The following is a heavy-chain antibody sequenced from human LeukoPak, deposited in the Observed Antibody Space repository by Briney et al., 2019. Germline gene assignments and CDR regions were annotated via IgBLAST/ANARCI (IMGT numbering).Heavy chain of an antibody. CDR1: GYSFTSYW. V-gene: IGHV5-51*01. Sequence: GESLKISCKGSGYSFTSYWIAWVRQMPGKGLEWMGIIFPGDSDARYSPSFQGQITISADKSITTAYLQWSSLKASDTAMYYCARRSAGWEFLDYWGQGTLVTVSS. J-gene: IGHJ4*02. CDR2: IFPGDSDA. D-gene: IGHD3-10*01. CDR3: ARRSAGWEFLDY.